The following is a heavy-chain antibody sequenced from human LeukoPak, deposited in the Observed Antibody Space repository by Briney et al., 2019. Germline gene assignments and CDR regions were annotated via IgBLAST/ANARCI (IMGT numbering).Heavy chain of an antibody. D-gene: IGHD3-3*01. J-gene: IGHJ6*03. CDR1: GFTFSSYA. CDR2: ISYDGSNK. V-gene: IGHV3-30-3*01. Sequence: GGSLRLSCAASGFTFSSYAMHWVRQAPGKGLEWVAVISYDGSNKYYADSVKGRFTISRDNSKNTLYLQMNSLRAEDTAVYYCARGVADTIFGVVIIPHYYYMDVWGKGTTVTVSS. CDR3: ARGVADTIFGVVIIPHYYYMDV.